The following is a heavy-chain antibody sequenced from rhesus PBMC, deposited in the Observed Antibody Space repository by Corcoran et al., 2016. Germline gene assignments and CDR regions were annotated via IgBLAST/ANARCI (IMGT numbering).Heavy chain of an antibody. CDR3: ARDGTAGDFDV. CDR2: IYGSGSST. J-gene: IGHJ5-1*01. V-gene: IGHV4-169*02. Sequence: QLQLQESGPGLVKPSEPLSLTCAVSGGSIRSSYWTWFRQAPRKGLEWIGYIYGSGSSTNYNPSLKSRVTLSVDTSKNQLSLKLSSVTTADTAVYYCARDGTAGDFDVWGPGVLVTVSS. CDR1: GGSIRSSY. D-gene: IGHD1-1*01.